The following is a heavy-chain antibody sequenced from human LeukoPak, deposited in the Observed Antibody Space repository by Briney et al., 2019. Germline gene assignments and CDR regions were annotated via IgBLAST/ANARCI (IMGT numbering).Heavy chain of an antibody. CDR2: TYYRSQWNN. Sequence: PSQTLSLTCAISGDSVSSNSATWNWIRQSPLRGLEWLGRTYYRSQWNNDYAASVKSRIDINPETSKNQFSLQLNSVTPEDTAVYYCARGRGSSADFDYWGQGTLVTVS. CDR3: ARGRGSSADFDY. V-gene: IGHV6-1*01. D-gene: IGHD6-6*01. J-gene: IGHJ4*02. CDR1: GDSVSSNSAT.